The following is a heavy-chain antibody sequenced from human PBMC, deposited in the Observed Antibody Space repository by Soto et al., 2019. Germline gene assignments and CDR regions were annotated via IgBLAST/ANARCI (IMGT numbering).Heavy chain of an antibody. J-gene: IGHJ5*02. Sequence: PGESLKISCKGSGYSFTSYWISWVRQMPGKGLEWMGRIDPSDSYTNYSPSFQGHVTISADKSISTAYLQWSSLKASDTAMYYCVRHVGRGTISGAVINYWLDPWAEGTLFTIYS. V-gene: IGHV5-10-1*01. CDR2: IDPSDSYT. CDR3: VRHVGRGTISGAVINYWLDP. D-gene: IGHD3-3*01. CDR1: GYSFTSYW.